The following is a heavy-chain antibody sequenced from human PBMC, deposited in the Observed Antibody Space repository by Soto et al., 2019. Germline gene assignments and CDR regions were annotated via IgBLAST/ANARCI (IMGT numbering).Heavy chain of an antibody. CDR2: INPNSGGT. D-gene: IGHD6-13*01. CDR3: ARETNAIAAAGKDYYYYYGMDV. CDR1: GYTFTGYY. J-gene: IGHJ6*02. Sequence: ASVKVSCKASGYTFTGYYMHWVRQAPGQGLEWMGWINPNSGGTNYAQKFQGWVTMTRDTSISTAYMELSRLRSDDTAVYYRARETNAIAAAGKDYYYYYGMDVWGQGTTVTVSS. V-gene: IGHV1-2*04.